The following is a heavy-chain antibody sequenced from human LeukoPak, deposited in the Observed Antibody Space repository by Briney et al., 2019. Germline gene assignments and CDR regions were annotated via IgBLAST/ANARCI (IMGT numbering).Heavy chain of an antibody. CDR1: GFTFSHYW. CDR3: ARVGHCSSTACFIDY. D-gene: IGHD2-2*01. V-gene: IGHV3-74*01. Sequence: PGRSLRLSCAASGFTFSHYWMHWVRHAPGKGLVWVSRIESDGGSTDYADSLKVRFTISRDNAKNTLYLEMNSLRAEDTAVYYCARVGHCSSTACFIDYWGQGTLVTVSS. CDR2: IESDGGST. J-gene: IGHJ4*02.